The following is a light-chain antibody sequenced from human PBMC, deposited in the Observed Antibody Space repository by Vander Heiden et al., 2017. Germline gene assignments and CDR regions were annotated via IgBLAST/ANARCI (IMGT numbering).Light chain of an antibody. J-gene: IGLJ1*01. Sequence: SYELTQPLSVSVSPGQTASINCSGDKLGDKYACWYQQKPGQSPVLVIYQDSKRPSGIPERFSGSNSGNTATLTISGTQAMDEADYYCQAWDSSTGVFGTGTKVTVL. CDR2: QDS. CDR1: KLGDKY. CDR3: QAWDSSTGV. V-gene: IGLV3-1*01.